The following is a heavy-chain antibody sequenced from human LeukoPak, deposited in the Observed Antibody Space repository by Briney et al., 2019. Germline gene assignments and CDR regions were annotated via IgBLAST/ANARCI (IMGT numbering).Heavy chain of an antibody. J-gene: IGHJ4*02. CDR3: ASRKAVAGTGGFDY. V-gene: IGHV4-31*03. Sequence: SQTLSLTCTVSGGSLSSGGYYWSWLRQHPGTGLEWLGYIYYSGSTYYNPSLKSRVTISVDTSKNQFSLKLSSVTAADTAVYYCASRKAVAGTGGFDYWGQGTLVTVSS. CDR2: IYYSGST. D-gene: IGHD6-19*01. CDR1: GGSLSSGGYY.